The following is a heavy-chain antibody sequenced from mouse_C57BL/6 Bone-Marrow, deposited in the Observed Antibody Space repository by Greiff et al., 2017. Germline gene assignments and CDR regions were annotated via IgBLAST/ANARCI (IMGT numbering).Heavy chain of an antibody. CDR1: GYTFTSYW. J-gene: IGHJ3*01. CDR2: IDPSDSYT. D-gene: IGHD1-1*01. V-gene: IGHV1-59*01. CDR3: ARLYYGFAY. Sequence: QVQLQQSGAELVRPGTSVKLSCKASGYTFTSYWMHWVKQRPGQGLEWIGVIDPSDSYTNYNQKFKGKATLTVDTSSSTAYMQISSLTSEDSAVYYCARLYYGFAYWGQGTLVTVSA.